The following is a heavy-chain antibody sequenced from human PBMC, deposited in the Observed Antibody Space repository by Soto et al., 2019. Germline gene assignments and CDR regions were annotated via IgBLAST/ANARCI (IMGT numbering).Heavy chain of an antibody. CDR3: ARIIGCSSTSSCDWFDP. V-gene: IGHV5-10-1*01. D-gene: IGHD2-2*01. J-gene: IGHJ5*02. CDR1: GYSFTSYW. Sequence: PGESLKISCKGSGYSFTSYWISWVRQMPGKGLEWMGRIDPSDSYTSYSPSFQGHVTISADKSISTAYLQWSSLKASDTAMYYCARIIGCSSTSSCDWFDPWGQGTLVTVSS. CDR2: IDPSDSYT.